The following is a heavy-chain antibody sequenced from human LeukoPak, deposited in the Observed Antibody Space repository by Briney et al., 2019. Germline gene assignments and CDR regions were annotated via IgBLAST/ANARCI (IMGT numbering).Heavy chain of an antibody. J-gene: IGHJ5*02. Sequence: ASVKVSCKVSGYTLTELSMHWVRQAPGKGLEWMGGFDPEDGETIYAQKFQGRVTITADESTSTAYMELSSLRSEDTAVYYCARRAILLYRGWFDPWGQGTLVTVSS. CDR1: GYTLTELS. D-gene: IGHD2-2*02. V-gene: IGHV1-24*01. CDR2: FDPEDGET. CDR3: ARRAILLYRGWFDP.